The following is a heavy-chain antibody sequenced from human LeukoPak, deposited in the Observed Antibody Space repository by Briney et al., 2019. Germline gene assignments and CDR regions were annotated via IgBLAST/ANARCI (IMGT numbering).Heavy chain of an antibody. CDR2: IYHGGSI. CDR1: GGSISSYY. V-gene: IGHV4-38-2*02. D-gene: IGHD2-2*01. J-gene: IGHJ3*02. Sequence: KPSETLSLTCTVSGGSISSYYWGWIRQPPGKGLEWIGSIYHGGSIYYNPSLKSRVTMSVDTSKNQFSLKLNSVTAADTAVYYCARILGYCSSNSCHDAFDIWGQGTMVTVSS. CDR3: ARILGYCSSNSCHDAFDI.